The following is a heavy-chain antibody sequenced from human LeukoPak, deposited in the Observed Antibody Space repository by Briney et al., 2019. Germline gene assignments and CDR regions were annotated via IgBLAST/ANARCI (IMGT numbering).Heavy chain of an antibody. Sequence: PGGSLRLSCAAPGFTFSSYAMSWVRQAPGKGLEWVSAISGSGGSTYYADSVKGRFTISRDNSKNTLYLQMNSLRAEDTAVYYCAKTAVGATTGNIDYWGQGTLVTVSS. V-gene: IGHV3-23*01. J-gene: IGHJ4*02. D-gene: IGHD1-26*01. CDR1: GFTFSSYA. CDR2: ISGSGGST. CDR3: AKTAVGATTGNIDY.